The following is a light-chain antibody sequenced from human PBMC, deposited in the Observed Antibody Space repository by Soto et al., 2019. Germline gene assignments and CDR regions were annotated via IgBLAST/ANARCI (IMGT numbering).Light chain of an antibody. CDR1: QAITNY. J-gene: IGKJ1*01. CDR2: DAS. CDR3: QHYNSYSEA. Sequence: DIQMTQSPSSLSASVGDRVTITCQATQAITNYLNWYQQKPGRAPKLLIYDASNLQTGVPSRFSGSGSGTEFTLTISSLQPDDFATYYCQHYNSYSEAFGQGTKVDIK. V-gene: IGKV1-33*01.